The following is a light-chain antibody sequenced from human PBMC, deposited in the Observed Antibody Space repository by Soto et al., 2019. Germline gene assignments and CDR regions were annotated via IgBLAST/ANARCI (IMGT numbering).Light chain of an antibody. Sequence: QSALTQPASVSGSPGQSITISCSGTSSDIGGYNYVSWFQQHPGKDPKLMIYDVTNRPSGVSNRFSGSKAGNTASLTISGLQREDEADYYCSSYTTSSTVVFGGGTKRTVL. CDR3: SSYTTSSTVV. J-gene: IGLJ3*02. V-gene: IGLV2-14*01. CDR1: SSDIGGYNY. CDR2: DVT.